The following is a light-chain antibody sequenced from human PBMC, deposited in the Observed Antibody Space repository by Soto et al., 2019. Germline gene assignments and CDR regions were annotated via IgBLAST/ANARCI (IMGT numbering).Light chain of an antibody. V-gene: IGKV3-20*01. J-gene: IGKJ4*01. CDR1: QSVTSSY. Sequence: EIVLTQSPGTLSLSPGERATLSCRASQSVTSSYLAWYQQKPGQAPRLLISGASSRATGIPDRFSGSGSGTDFTLTISRLEPEDFAVYYCQQYSNSRLTCGGGTKVEIK. CDR2: GAS. CDR3: QQYSNSRLT.